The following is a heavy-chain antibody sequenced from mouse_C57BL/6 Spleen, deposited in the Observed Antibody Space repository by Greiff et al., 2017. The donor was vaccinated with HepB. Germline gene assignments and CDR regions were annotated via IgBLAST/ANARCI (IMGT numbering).Heavy chain of an antibody. CDR2: IDPSDSET. CDR1: GYTFTSYW. D-gene: IGHD1-1*01. V-gene: IGHV1-52*01. CDR3: ASYYYGSGHAMDY. J-gene: IGHJ4*01. Sequence: VQLQQSGAELVRPGSSVKLSCKASGYTFTSYWMHWVKQRPIQGLEWIGNIDPSDSETHYNQKFKDKATLTVDKSSSTAYMQLSSLTSEDSAVYYCASYYYGSGHAMDYWGQGTSVTVSS.